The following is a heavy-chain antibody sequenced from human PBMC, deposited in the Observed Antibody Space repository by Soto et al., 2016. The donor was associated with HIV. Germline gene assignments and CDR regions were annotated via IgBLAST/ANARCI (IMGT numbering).Heavy chain of an antibody. CDR1: EFTFNTYG. CDR3: CVEGPITSGSGSLHLDY. J-gene: IGHJ4*02. V-gene: IGHV3-33*01. Sequence: VQLVESGGGVVQPGRSLRLSCAASEFTFNTYGMHWVRQAPGKGLEWVAVIWYDGSNKYYADSVKGRFTISRDNSKNTLYLQMNSLRAEDTAVYYXCVEGPITSGSGSLHLDYVGPGTPWSTVSS. D-gene: IGHD3-10*01. CDR2: IWYDGSNK.